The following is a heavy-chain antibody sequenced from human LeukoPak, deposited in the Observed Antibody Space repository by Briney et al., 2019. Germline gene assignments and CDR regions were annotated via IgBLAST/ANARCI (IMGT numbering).Heavy chain of an antibody. CDR2: IYYSGGT. V-gene: IGHV4-59*08. J-gene: IGHJ2*01. D-gene: IGHD1-26*01. Sequence: SETLSLTCTVSGGSIGSYYWSWMRQPPGKGLEWIGYIYYSGGTNYNPSLKSRVTISVDTSKNQFSLKLSSVTAADTAVYYCARMVGPRYFDLWGRGTLVTVSS. CDR3: ARMVGPRYFDL. CDR1: GGSIGSYY.